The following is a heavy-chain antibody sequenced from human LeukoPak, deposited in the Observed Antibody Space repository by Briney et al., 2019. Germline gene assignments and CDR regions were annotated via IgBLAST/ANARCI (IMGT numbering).Heavy chain of an antibody. J-gene: IGHJ6*03. Sequence: GGSLRLSCAASGFTFSSYWMHWVRHAPGKGLVWVSRINTEASSTSYADSVKGRFTISRDNAKNTLYLQMNSLRPEDTAVYYCARDYDRYYMDVWGKGTTVTVSS. V-gene: IGHV3-74*01. CDR3: ARDYDRYYMDV. CDR1: GFTFSSYW. CDR2: INTEASST. D-gene: IGHD3-3*01.